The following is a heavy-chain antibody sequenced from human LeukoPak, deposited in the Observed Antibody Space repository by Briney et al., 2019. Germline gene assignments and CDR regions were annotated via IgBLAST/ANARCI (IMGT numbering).Heavy chain of an antibody. D-gene: IGHD5-12*01. V-gene: IGHV3-21*01. CDR3: ARDIVATNNYYYDMDV. Sequence: GGSLRLSCAASGFTFSSYSMNWVRQAPGKGLEWVSSISSSSSYIYYADSVKGRFTISRDNAKNSLYLQMNSLRAEDTAVYYCARDIVATNNYYYDMDVWGQGTTVTVSS. CDR1: GFTFSSYS. J-gene: IGHJ6*02. CDR2: ISSSSSYI.